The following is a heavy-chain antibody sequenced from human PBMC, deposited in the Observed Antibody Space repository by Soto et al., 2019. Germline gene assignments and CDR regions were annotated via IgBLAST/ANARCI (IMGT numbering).Heavy chain of an antibody. CDR3: ARHPERIAEIGWFDP. CDR1: GFTFSSYS. Sequence: EVQLVESGGGLVQPGGSLRLSCAASGFTFSSYSMNWVRQAPGKGLEWVSYISSSSTIYYADSVKGRFTISRDNAKNSLYLQMNRLRAEDTAVYYCARHPERIAEIGWFDPWGQGTLVTVSS. CDR2: ISSSSTI. J-gene: IGHJ5*02. V-gene: IGHV3-48*01. D-gene: IGHD6-13*01.